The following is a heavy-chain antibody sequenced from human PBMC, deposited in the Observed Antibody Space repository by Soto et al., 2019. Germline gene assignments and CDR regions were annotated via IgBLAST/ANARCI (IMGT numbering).Heavy chain of an antibody. CDR2: INHSGST. CDR3: ARGRSY. V-gene: IGHV4-34*01. J-gene: IGHJ4*02. Sequence: SETLSLTCAVYGGSFSGYYWSWIRQPPGKGLEWIGEINHSGSTNYNPSLKSRVTISVDTSKNKFSLKLSSVTAEDTAVYYCARGRSYWGQGTLVTVSS. CDR1: GGSFSGYY.